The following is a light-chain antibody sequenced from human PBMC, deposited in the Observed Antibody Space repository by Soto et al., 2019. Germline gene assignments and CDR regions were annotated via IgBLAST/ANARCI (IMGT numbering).Light chain of an antibody. V-gene: IGKV1-39*01. CDR3: QQSYSIPPPS. Sequence: DIQMTQSPSSLSASVGARVTITCRASQSISNYLHWYQQTPGRAPKVLIYAASSLQSGVPSRFSGSGSGTEVTLTISSLQPEDFATYYCQQSYSIPPPSFGGGTKVEI. CDR1: QSISNY. J-gene: IGKJ4*01. CDR2: AAS.